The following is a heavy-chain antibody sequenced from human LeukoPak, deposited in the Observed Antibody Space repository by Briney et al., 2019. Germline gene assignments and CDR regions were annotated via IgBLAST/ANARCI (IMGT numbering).Heavy chain of an antibody. CDR3: AKVAKYYYGPEAYYFFEQ. Sequence: GGTLRLSCAASGFSFSSYCMTWVRQAPGKGLEWVANINQDGTEKYYVDSVKGRITTVRAYAKNSPYLHMNSLRVEGRAVCYCAKVAKYYYGPEAYYFFEQWGQGTPVTASS. J-gene: IGHJ1*01. V-gene: IGHV3-7*01. CDR2: INQDGTEK. D-gene: IGHD3-10*01. CDR1: GFSFSSYC.